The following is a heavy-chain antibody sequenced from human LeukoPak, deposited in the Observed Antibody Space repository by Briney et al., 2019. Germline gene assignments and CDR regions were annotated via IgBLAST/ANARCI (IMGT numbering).Heavy chain of an antibody. CDR1: GYPFSNYY. J-gene: IGHJ4*02. Sequence: ASVKVSCKASGYPFSNYYIHWVRQAPGQTFEWMGIINPSGGSTSYPQVFHGRVTMTSDTSTSTVYMELSSLRSEDTAVYYCARGYDLPGGYWGQGSLVIVPS. CDR2: INPSGGST. CDR3: ARGYDLPGGY. V-gene: IGHV1-46*01. D-gene: IGHD3-3*01.